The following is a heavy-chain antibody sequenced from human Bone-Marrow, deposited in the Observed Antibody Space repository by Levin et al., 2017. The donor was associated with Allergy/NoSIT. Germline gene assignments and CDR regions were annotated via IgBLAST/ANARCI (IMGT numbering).Heavy chain of an antibody. CDR2: FDAEDGET. CDR1: GYTLTRLA. V-gene: IGHV1-24*01. J-gene: IGHJ5*02. D-gene: IGHD3-10*01. Sequence: ASVKVSCKVSGYTLTRLAMHWVRQAPGKGLEWMGGFDAEDGETLYAPKFQGRLSLTEDTSIDTAYMELRSLTSEDTAVYYCATIADDSFMVRGVIPFFDPWGQGTLVTVSS. CDR3: ATIADDSFMVRGVIPFFDP.